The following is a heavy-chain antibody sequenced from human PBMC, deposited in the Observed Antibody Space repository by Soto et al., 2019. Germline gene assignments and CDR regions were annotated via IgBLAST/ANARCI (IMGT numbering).Heavy chain of an antibody. Sequence: QAQLLQSGGELKKSGASVKVSCKASGYTFNTYGISWVRQAPGQGLEWMAWISIHNGNTNFAQKFQGRVTLTTDTSTSTANMELRSLRSDDMAVYYCARMATVDSSHYYMDVWGKGTKVTVSS. CDR2: ISIHNGNT. V-gene: IGHV1-18*03. J-gene: IGHJ6*03. CDR1: GYTFNTYG. CDR3: ARMATVDSSHYYMDV. D-gene: IGHD5-18*01.